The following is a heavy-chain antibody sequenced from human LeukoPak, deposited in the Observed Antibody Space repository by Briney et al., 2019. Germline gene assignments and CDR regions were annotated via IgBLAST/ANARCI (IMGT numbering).Heavy chain of an antibody. J-gene: IGHJ4*02. CDR1: GNSISSGYY. CDR2: VYHSGST. V-gene: IGHV4-38-2*02. D-gene: IGHD3-22*01. CDR3: ARDSRSSGYPNYFDY. Sequence: PSETLSLTCTVSGNSISSGYYWDWIRQPPGKGLQWIGSVYHSGSTYYNPSLKSRITISVDTSKNQFSLKLSSVTAADTAVYYCARDSRSSGYPNYFDYWGQGTLVTVSS.